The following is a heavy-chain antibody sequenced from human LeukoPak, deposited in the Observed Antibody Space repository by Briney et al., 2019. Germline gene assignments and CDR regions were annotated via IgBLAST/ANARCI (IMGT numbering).Heavy chain of an antibody. CDR1: GDSISSSSYY. V-gene: IGHV4-39*07. Sequence: SETLSLTCTVSGDSISSSSYYWGWIRQPPGKGLEWIGSIYYSESTYYNPSLKSRVTISVDTSKNQFSLKLSSVTAADTAVYYCASSRRWLRSNWFDPWGQGTLVTVSS. CDR2: IYYSEST. D-gene: IGHD5-12*01. J-gene: IGHJ5*02. CDR3: ASSRRWLRSNWFDP.